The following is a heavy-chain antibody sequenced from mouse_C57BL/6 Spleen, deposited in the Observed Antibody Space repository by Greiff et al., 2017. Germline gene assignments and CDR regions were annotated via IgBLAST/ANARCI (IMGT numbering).Heavy chain of an antibody. J-gene: IGHJ1*03. CDR1: GYTFTSYW. V-gene: IGHV1-72*01. Sequence: QQSCKASGYTFTSYWMHWVKQRPGRGLEWIGRIDPNSGGTKYNEKFKSKATLTVDKPSSTAYMQLSSLTSEDSAVYYCARWGTGAWYFDVWGTGTTVTVSS. CDR3: ARWGTGAWYFDV. CDR2: IDPNSGGT. D-gene: IGHD4-1*01.